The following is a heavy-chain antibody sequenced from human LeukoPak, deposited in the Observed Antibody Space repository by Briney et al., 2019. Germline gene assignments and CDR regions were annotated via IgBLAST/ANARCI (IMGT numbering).Heavy chain of an antibody. CDR3: ARDRLLTGFVV. Sequence: GGSLRLSCAASGFIFSDYYMSWIRQAPGKGLEWVSYISSSSTINYADSVKGRFTISRDNAKNSLYLQMNSLRADDTAVYYCARDRLLTGFVVWGQGTLVTVSS. D-gene: IGHD3-9*01. CDR1: GFIFSDYY. J-gene: IGHJ4*02. CDR2: ISSSSTI. V-gene: IGHV3-11*01.